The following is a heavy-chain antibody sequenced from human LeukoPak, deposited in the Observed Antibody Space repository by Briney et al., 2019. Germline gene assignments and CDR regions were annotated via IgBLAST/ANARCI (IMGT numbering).Heavy chain of an antibody. J-gene: IGHJ4*02. CDR2: MSSSTSTI. V-gene: IGHV3-48*04. D-gene: IGHD5-18*01. CDR3: AKDTGYSYGSSFDY. CDR1: GFTFSSYS. Sequence: GGSLRLSCAASGFTFSSYSMNWVRQAPGKGLEWLSYMSSSTSTIYSADSVKGRFTISRDNAKNSLYLQMNSLGAEDTALYYCAKDTGYSYGSSFDYWGQGTLVTVSS.